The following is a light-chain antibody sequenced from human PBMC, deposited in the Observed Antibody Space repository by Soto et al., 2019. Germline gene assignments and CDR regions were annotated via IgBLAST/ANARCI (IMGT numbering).Light chain of an antibody. CDR1: QSISSN. J-gene: IGKJ5*01. V-gene: IGKV3-15*01. Sequence: EMVMTQSPATLSVSPGDGATLSCRASQSISSNLAWYQQKPGQAPRLLMFRTSSRATGFPARFSGSGSGTGFNLTISSLQSEDFGVYYCQHRMNWPLTFGQGTRLEI. CDR2: RTS. CDR3: QHRMNWPLT.